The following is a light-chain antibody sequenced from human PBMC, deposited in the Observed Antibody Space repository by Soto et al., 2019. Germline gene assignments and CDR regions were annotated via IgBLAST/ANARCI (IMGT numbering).Light chain of an antibody. J-gene: IGKJ2*01. CDR3: EQYGSSTYT. Sequence: ELVLTQSQATLSLSPGERATLSCGASQSVSSTYLAWYQQKPGQAPRLLIYDASSRATGIPDRFSGSGSGTDFTLTISRLEPEDLEVYYCEQYGSSTYTFGQGTKLEIK. V-gene: IGKV3D-20*01. CDR2: DAS. CDR1: QSVSSTY.